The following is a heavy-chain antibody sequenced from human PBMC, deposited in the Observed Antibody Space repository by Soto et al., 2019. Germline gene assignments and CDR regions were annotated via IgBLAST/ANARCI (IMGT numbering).Heavy chain of an antibody. CDR2: IGGSGGNR. CDR1: GFTFNAYA. CDR3: ARVASDYINSVDH. D-gene: IGHD4-4*01. J-gene: IGHJ4*02. Sequence: EVQLLESGGGLVLPGGSLRLSCAASGFTFNAYAMTWVRQAPGKGLGWVSAIGGSGGNRYYAASVKGRFTISRDNSKDALDLQMNSLRVEDTAVYYCARVASDYINSVDHWGQGILVTVSS. V-gene: IGHV3-23*01.